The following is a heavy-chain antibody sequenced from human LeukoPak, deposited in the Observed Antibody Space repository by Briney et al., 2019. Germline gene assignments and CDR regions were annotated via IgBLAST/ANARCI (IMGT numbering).Heavy chain of an antibody. Sequence: PSETLSLTCAVYDGSFSGYYWTWIRQPPGKGLEWIGEINHSGSTNYNPSLKSRVTISVDTSKNQFSLKLSSVTAADTAVYYCARLSLRYYDSSGSSDYWGQGTLVTVSS. J-gene: IGHJ4*02. CDR2: INHSGST. CDR1: DGSFSGYY. D-gene: IGHD3-22*01. CDR3: ARLSLRYYDSSGSSDY. V-gene: IGHV4-34*01.